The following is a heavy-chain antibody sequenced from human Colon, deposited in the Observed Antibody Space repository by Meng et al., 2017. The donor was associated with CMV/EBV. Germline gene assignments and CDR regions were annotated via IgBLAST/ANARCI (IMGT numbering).Heavy chain of an antibody. D-gene: IGHD6-13*01. J-gene: IGHJ4*02. CDR1: GFTFSIYA. V-gene: IGHV3-7*01. CDR2: IKQDGSEK. CDR3: ARPARGSTNYY. Sequence: GESLKISCAASGFTFSIYAMSWVRQAPGKGLEWVANIKQDGSEKYYVDSVKGRFTISRDNAKNSVSLQMNGLRAEDTAVYYCARPARGSTNYYWGQGTLVTVSS.